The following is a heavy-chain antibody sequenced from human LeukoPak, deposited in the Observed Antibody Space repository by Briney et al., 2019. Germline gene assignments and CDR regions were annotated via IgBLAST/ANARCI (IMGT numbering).Heavy chain of an antibody. CDR2: IYYSGST. J-gene: IGHJ4*02. D-gene: IGHD2-2*01. CDR1: GGSISSYY. Sequence: NPSETLSLTCTVSGGSISSYYWSWIRQPPGKGLEWIGYIYYSGSTNYNPSLKSRVTISVDTSKNQFSLKLSSVTAADTAVYYCARQDPGYCSSTSCSDYWGQGTLVTVSS. V-gene: IGHV4-59*01. CDR3: ARQDPGYCSSTSCSDY.